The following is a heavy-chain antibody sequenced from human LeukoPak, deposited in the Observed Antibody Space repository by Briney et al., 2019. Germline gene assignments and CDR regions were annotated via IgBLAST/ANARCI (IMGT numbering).Heavy chain of an antibody. CDR3: ARDGDDCSGGSCNK. Sequence: SETLSLTCTVSGGAISSSSYYWGWIRQPPGKGLEWIGSIYYSGSTYYNPSLKSRVTISVDTSKNQFSLKLSSVTAADTAVYYCARDGDDCSGGSCNKWGQGTLVTVSS. CDR2: IYYSGST. D-gene: IGHD2-15*01. J-gene: IGHJ4*02. V-gene: IGHV4-39*07. CDR1: GGAISSSSYY.